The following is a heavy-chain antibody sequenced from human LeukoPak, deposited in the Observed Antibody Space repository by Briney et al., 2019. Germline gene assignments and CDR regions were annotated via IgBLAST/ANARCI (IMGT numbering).Heavy chain of an antibody. J-gene: IGHJ6*03. V-gene: IGHV1-18*01. CDR1: VSPFTSYG. CDR2: ISAYNGNT. Sequence: ASVTVSCKASVSPFTSYGINWVRQAAGQGREWMGWISAYNGNTNYAQKLQGRVTMTTDTSTSTAYMELRSLRSDDTAVYYCARGQSGYSYGYYYYYMDVWGKGTTVTVSS. CDR3: ARGQSGYSYGYYYYYMDV. D-gene: IGHD5-18*01.